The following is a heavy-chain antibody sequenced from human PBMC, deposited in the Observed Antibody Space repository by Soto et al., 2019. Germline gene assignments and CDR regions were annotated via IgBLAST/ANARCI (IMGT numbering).Heavy chain of an antibody. CDR1: GDSISSSSYY. CDR3: SRQAVMGQFDY. CDR2: FYYSGST. V-gene: IGHV4-39*01. Sequence: QLQLQESGPGLVKPSETLSLTCTVSGDSISSSSYYWGWIRQPPGKGLEWIGSFYYSGSTYYNPSLKSRVTISLDTSKNQCSLMLSSVTAADTAVYYFSRQAVMGQFDYWFQGTLVTDSS. J-gene: IGHJ4*02. D-gene: IGHD6-19*01.